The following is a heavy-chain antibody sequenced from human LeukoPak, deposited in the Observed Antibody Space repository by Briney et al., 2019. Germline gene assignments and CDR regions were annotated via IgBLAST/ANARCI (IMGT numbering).Heavy chain of an antibody. CDR3: AIMHPYYDGSGYWVQ. Sequence: GGSLRLSCAASGFTFSSYAMSWVRQAPGEGLEWVSGISTSGGSTSSADSVKGRFTASRDNPRNTLYMQMNSLRAEDTAIYYCAIMHPYYDGSGYWVQWGQGTLVTVSS. V-gene: IGHV3-23*01. CDR1: GFTFSSYA. J-gene: IGHJ4*02. D-gene: IGHD3-22*01. CDR2: ISTSGGST.